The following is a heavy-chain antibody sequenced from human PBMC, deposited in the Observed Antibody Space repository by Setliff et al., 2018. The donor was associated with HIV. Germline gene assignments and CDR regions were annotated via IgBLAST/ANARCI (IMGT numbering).Heavy chain of an antibody. Sequence: SETLSLTCTVSGGSISSSSYYWGWIRQPPGKGLEWIGNVYYTGSTNYNPSLKSRITISIDTSKSQFSLKLTSVAAADTAVYYCARDSGGYNYGFAVGSFDYWGQGALVTVSS. CDR1: GGSISSSSYY. D-gene: IGHD5-18*01. CDR2: VYYTGST. V-gene: IGHV4-61*01. J-gene: IGHJ4*02. CDR3: ARDSGGYNYGFAVGSFDY.